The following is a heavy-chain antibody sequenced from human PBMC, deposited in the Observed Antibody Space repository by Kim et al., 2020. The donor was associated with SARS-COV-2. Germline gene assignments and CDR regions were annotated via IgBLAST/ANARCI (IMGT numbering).Heavy chain of an antibody. CDR3: ASDRLLWFGERQNSGMDV. CDR1: GYTFTTYG. CDR2: ISLYNGNT. V-gene: IGHV1-18*01. D-gene: IGHD3-10*01. J-gene: IGHJ6*02. Sequence: ASVKVSCTTSGYTFTTYGITWVRQAPGQGLEWMGWISLYNGNTNYAQKFQGRVTMTTDTSTNTAFLELRSLTSDDTAVCYCASDRLLWFGERQNSGMDVWVQGTTVTVSS.